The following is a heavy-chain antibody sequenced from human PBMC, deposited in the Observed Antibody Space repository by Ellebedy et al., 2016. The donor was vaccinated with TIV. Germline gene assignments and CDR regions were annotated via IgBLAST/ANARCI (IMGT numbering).Heavy chain of an antibody. D-gene: IGHD1-1*01. CDR2: INHDGYT. CDR1: GGAFGGYY. V-gene: IGHV4-34*01. CDR3: VRVLAAGGTNRFDP. J-gene: IGHJ5*02. Sequence: GSLRLSCAVYGGAFGGYYWSWVRQPPGKGLEWIGEINHDGYTTYKPSLKSRVTISIDTSKNQFSLRLSPVTAADTAVYYCVRVLAAGGTNRFDPWGQGTLVTVSS.